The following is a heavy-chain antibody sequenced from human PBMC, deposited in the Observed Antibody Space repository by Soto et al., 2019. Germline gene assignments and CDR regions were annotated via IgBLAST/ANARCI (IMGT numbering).Heavy chain of an antibody. CDR2: IRGSGGST. D-gene: IGHD5-12*01. V-gene: IGHV3-23*01. J-gene: IGHJ4*02. CDR3: AKDLFTRGGYADY. Sequence: GESLKISCAASGFTFSSYAMSWVRQAPGKGLEWVSAIRGSGGSTYYADSVKGRFTISRDNAKNTLYLQMNGLRAEDTAVYYCAKDLFTRGGYADYWGQGTLVTVSS. CDR1: GFTFSSYA.